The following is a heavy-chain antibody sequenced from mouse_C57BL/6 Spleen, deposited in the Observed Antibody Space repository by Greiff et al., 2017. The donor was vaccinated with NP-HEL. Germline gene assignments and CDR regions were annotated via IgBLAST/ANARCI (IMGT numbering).Heavy chain of an antibody. V-gene: IGHV7-3*01. J-gene: IGHJ3*01. D-gene: IGHD2-4*01. CDR3: ARYDYDDGFAY. CDR2: IRNKANGYTT. CDR1: GFTFTDYY. Sequence: EVKLVESGGGLVQPGGSLSLSCAASGFTFTDYYMSWVRQPPGKALEWLGFIRNKANGYTTEYSVSVKGRFTISRDNSQSFLYLQMNALKAEDSATYYCARYDYDDGFAYWGQGTLVTVSA.